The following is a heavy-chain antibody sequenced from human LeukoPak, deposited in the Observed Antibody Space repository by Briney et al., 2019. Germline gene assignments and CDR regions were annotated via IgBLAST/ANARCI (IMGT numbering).Heavy chain of an antibody. V-gene: IGHV1-8*01. CDR1: GYTLTSYD. D-gene: IGHD6-13*01. J-gene: IGHJ6*02. CDR2: MNPNSGNT. CDR3: AREYSSSWYVHHYWMDV. Sequence: ASVKVSCKASGYTLTSYDINWVRQATGQGLEWVGWMNPNSGNTGYAQKFQGTVTVTRNTSISTAYMELSSLRSEDTAVYYCAREYSSSWYVHHYWMDVWGQGTTVTVSS.